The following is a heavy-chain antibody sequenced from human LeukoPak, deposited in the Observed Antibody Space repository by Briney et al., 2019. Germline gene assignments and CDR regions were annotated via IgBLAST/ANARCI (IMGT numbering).Heavy chain of an antibody. CDR3: ARVTAAAGCDY. J-gene: IGHJ4*02. CDR1: GGSISSYY. CDR2: IYYSGST. Sequence: PSETLSLTCTVSGGSISSYYWSWIRQPPGKGLEWIGYIYYSGSTNYNPSLKSRVAISVDTSKNQFSLKPSSVTAADTAVYYCARVTAAAGCDYWGQGTLVTVSS. V-gene: IGHV4-59*01. D-gene: IGHD6-13*01.